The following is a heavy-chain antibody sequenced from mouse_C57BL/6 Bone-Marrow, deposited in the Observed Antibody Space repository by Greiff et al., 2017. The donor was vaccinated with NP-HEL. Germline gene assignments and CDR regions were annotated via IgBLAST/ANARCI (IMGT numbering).Heavy chain of an antibody. Sequence: VKLQESGAELVMPGASVKLSCKASGYTFTSYWMHWVKQRPGQGLEWIGEIDPSDSYTNYNQKFKGKSTLTVDKSSSTAYMQLSSLTSEDSAVYYCARGYYAMDYWGQGTSVTVSS. CDR3: ARGYYAMDY. V-gene: IGHV1-69*01. CDR2: IDPSDSYT. CDR1: GYTFTSYW. J-gene: IGHJ4*01.